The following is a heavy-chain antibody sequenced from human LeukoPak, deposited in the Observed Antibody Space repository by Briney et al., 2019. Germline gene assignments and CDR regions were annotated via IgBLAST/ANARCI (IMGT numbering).Heavy chain of an antibody. J-gene: IGHJ4*02. V-gene: IGHV4-59*03. CDR3: AGVFSGRRPFEL. D-gene: IGHD3-10*01. Sequence: SETLSLTCTVSGGSINDYYWNWLRQPPGKGLEWIGFIYYRGTTNNNPSLKSRLTTSIDTSKKQFSLNLSSVTAAYTAVYYCAGVFSGRRPFELWGQGTLVTVSS. CDR2: IYYRGTT. CDR1: GGSINDYY.